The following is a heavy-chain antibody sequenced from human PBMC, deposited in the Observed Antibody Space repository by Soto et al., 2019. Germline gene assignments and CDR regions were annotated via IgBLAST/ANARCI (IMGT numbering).Heavy chain of an antibody. CDR1: GFTFSSNY. D-gene: IGHD6-6*01. J-gene: IGHJ4*02. V-gene: IGHV3-53*01. Sequence: GSLRLSCAASGFTFSSNYMSWVRQAPGKGLEWVSVIYSGGSTYYADSVKGRFTISRDNSKNTLYLQMNSLRAEDTAVYYCARVRLGSSYFDYWGQGTLVTVSS. CDR2: IYSGGST. CDR3: ARVRLGSSYFDY.